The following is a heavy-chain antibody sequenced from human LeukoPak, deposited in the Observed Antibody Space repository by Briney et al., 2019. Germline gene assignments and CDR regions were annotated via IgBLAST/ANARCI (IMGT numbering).Heavy chain of an antibody. CDR1: GFTFSMYW. Sequence: GGSLRLSCAASGFTFSMYWMHWVRQAPGKGLEWVSRMNGDGSSTIYADSVNGRFTTSRANAKNTLYLQMNSLRGEDTAVYFCARFSRSLNTVDYWGQGTLVTVSS. V-gene: IGHV3-74*01. CDR3: ARFSRSLNTVDY. D-gene: IGHD1-26*01. CDR2: MNGDGSST. J-gene: IGHJ4*02.